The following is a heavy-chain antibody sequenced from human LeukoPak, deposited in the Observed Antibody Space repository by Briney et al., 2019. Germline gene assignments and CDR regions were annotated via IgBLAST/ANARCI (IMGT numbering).Heavy chain of an antibody. D-gene: IGHD1-26*01. CDR3: ARVALGSYYFDY. Sequence: GGSLRLSCAASGFTFSSYWMHWVRQAPGKGLVWVSRINSDGSSTSYADSVKGRFTISRDNAKNTLYLQMNSLRAEDTAVYYCARVALGSYYFDYWGQGTLVTVSS. J-gene: IGHJ4*02. V-gene: IGHV3-74*01. CDR2: INSDGSST. CDR1: GFTFSSYW.